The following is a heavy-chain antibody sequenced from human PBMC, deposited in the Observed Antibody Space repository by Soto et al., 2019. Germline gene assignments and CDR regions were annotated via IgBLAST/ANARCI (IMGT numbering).Heavy chain of an antibody. Sequence: SLTCAVYGGSFSGYYWSWIRQPPGKGLEWIGEINHSVSTNYNPSLRSRVTISVDTSKNQFSLKLSSVTAADTAVYYCARGSDSFDYWGQGTLVNVSS. V-gene: IGHV4-34*01. CDR1: GGSFSGYY. J-gene: IGHJ4*02. D-gene: IGHD3-22*01. CDR3: ARGSDSFDY. CDR2: INHSVST.